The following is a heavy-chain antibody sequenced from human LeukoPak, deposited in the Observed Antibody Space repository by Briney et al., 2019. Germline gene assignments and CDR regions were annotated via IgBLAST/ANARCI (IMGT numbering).Heavy chain of an antibody. CDR1: GVSISTYF. V-gene: IGHV4-4*07. Sequence: PSETLSLTCTVSGVSISTYFWSWIRQLVGKGLEWIGRIYTSGTTNYNPSLKSRVIMSVDTSKNQFSLKLSSVTAADSAVYYCARDRVDSSGYYYYYGMDVWGQGTTVTVSS. J-gene: IGHJ6*02. CDR3: ARDRVDSSGYYYYYGMDV. D-gene: IGHD3-22*01. CDR2: IYTSGTT.